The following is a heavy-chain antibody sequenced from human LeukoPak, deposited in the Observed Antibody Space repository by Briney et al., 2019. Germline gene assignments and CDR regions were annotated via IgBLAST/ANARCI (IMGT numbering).Heavy chain of an antibody. Sequence: PGGSPRLSCQASGFTFYMYAMSWVRQAPGKGLEWVASMCGTAGCTFYPDSVKGRFTISRDNSKNVLYLRMNSLTAEDTAIYYCAKDRPNFHENSGHYYRRDGDSWGQGTLVTVSS. CDR3: AKDRPNFHENSGHYYRRDGDS. V-gene: IGHV3-23*01. CDR1: GFTFYMYA. J-gene: IGHJ5*01. D-gene: IGHD3-22*01. CDR2: MCGTAGCT.